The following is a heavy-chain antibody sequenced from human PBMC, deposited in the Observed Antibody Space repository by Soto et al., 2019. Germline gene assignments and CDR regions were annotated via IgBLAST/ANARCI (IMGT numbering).Heavy chain of an antibody. CDR2: ISYSENT. CDR3: ARGLRARYGPYYFDY. V-gene: IGHV4-61*03. D-gene: IGHD5-18*01. Sequence: SETLSLTCTVSGGSLSSGSYYWSWIRQPPGKGLEWIGYISYSENTNYNPSLKSRVTISVETSKNHFSLKLSSVTAADTAVYYCARGLRARYGPYYFDYWGQGTLVTVSS. J-gene: IGHJ4*02. CDR1: GGSLSSGSYY.